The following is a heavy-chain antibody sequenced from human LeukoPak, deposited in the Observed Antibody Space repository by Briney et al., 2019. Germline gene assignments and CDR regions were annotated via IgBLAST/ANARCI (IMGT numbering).Heavy chain of an antibody. CDR3: ARRDPPQAGAFDI. CDR2: IYYSGST. CDR1: GGSISSYY. J-gene: IGHJ3*02. D-gene: IGHD5-24*01. V-gene: IGHV4-59*08. Sequence: PSETLSLTCTVSGGSISSYYWSWIRQPPGKGLEWIGYIYYSGSTNYNPSLKSRVTISVDTSKNQFSLKLSSVTAADTAVYYCARRDPPQAGAFDIWGQGTMVTVSS.